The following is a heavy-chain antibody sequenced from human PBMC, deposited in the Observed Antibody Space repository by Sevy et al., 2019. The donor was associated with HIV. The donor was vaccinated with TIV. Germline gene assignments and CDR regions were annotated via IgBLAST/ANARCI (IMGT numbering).Heavy chain of an antibody. CDR1: GGSISGSDYN. CDR2: IYYSGST. D-gene: IGHD3-10*01. Sequence: SETLSLTCTVSGGSISGSDYNWGWVRQPPGKGLEWIGSIYYSGSTYYNPSLKSRVTISVDTSKNQFSLKLSSVTAADTAVYYCARRRVEDYYGTGTPPLVNGAFDIWGQGTMVTVSS. J-gene: IGHJ3*02. V-gene: IGHV4-39*01. CDR3: ARRRVEDYYGTGTPPLVNGAFDI.